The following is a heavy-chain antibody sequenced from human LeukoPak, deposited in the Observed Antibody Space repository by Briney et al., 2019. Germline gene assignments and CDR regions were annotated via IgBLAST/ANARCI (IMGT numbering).Heavy chain of an antibody. V-gene: IGHV4-34*01. CDR1: GGSFSGYY. J-gene: IGHJ5*02. Sequence: SETLSLTCAVYGGSFSGYYWSWIRQPPGKGLEWIGEIYHSGSTNYNPSLKSRVTISVDKSKNQFSLKLSSVTAADTAVYYCARANFLTFDPWGQGTLVTVSS. D-gene: IGHD4/OR15-4a*01. CDR3: ARANFLTFDP. CDR2: IYHSGST.